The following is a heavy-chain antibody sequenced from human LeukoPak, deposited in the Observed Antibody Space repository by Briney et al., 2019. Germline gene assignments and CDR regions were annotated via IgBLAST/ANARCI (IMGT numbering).Heavy chain of an antibody. Sequence: GGSLRLACAASGFTFSSYARSWVRRAAGKGLEWVSAISRNGGGTFYAASVKGEFTISRDNSRHTLYLQIDSLRAEDTAIYYCANHYGSGTYYNYLDYWGQGTLVTVSS. D-gene: IGHD3-10*01. CDR3: ANHYGSGTYYNYLDY. CDR2: ISRNGGGT. J-gene: IGHJ4*02. CDR1: GFTFSSYA. V-gene: IGHV3-23*01.